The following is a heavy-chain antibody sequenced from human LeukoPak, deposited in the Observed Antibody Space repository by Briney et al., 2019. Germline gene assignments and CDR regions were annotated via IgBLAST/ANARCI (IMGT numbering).Heavy chain of an antibody. CDR3: AKDRTSWFANFDY. CDR1: GFTFSSYA. J-gene: IGHJ4*02. Sequence: PGGSLRLSCAASGFTFSSYAMSWVRQAPGKGLEWVSVISGSGGTTDYADSVKGRFTISRDNSKYTLYLQMNSLRAEDTAVYYCAKDRTSWFANFDYWGQGTLVTVSS. CDR2: ISGSGGTT. D-gene: IGHD6-13*01. V-gene: IGHV3-23*01.